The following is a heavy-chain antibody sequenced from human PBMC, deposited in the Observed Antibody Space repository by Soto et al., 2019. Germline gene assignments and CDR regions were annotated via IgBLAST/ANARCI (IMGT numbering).Heavy chain of an antibody. CDR2: IYSGGNT. CDR3: ARDPWVGDIGDY. Sequence: DVQLVESGGGLVLRGESLRLSCAASGFTVGSAYMSWVRQAPGKGQEWVAGIYSGGNTYYADSVKGRFTISSDTSKNRLYLQMNSLRAEDAAIYYCARDPWVGDIGDYWGQGTLVTVSS. J-gene: IGHJ4*02. V-gene: IGHV3-66*01. CDR1: GFTVGSAY. D-gene: IGHD4-17*01.